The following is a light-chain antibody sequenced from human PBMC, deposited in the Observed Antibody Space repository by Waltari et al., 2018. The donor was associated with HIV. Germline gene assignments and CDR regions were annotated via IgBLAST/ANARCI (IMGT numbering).Light chain of an antibody. V-gene: IGLV2-23*02. J-gene: IGLJ2*01. Sequence: QSALTQPASVSGSPGQSLTLSCTGTSRAVGGYNLVSWYQQHPGKAPKLMIYEVSKRPSGVSNRFSGSKSGNTASLTISGLQAEDEADYYCCAYAGSTTYVIFGGGTKLTVL. CDR2: EVS. CDR1: SRAVGGYNL. CDR3: CAYAGSTTYVI.